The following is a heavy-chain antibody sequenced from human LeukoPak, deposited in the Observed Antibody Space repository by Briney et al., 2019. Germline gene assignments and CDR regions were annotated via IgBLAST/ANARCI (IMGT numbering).Heavy chain of an antibody. D-gene: IGHD3-22*01. CDR1: GFTFSSYG. Sequence: PGGSLRLSCAASGFTFSSYGMHWVRQAPGKGLEWVAFIRYDGSNKYYADSVKGRFTISRDNSKNTLYLQMNSLRAEDTAVYYCAKEQGSSGYYFDYWGQGTLVTVSS. J-gene: IGHJ4*02. CDR2: IRYDGSNK. V-gene: IGHV3-30*02. CDR3: AKEQGSSGYYFDY.